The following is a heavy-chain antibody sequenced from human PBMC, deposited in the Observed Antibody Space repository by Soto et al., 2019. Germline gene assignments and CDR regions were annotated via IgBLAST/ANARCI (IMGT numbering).Heavy chain of an antibody. CDR2: IYYSGST. J-gene: IGHJ6*02. CDR3: ARDWSYYRMDV. CDR1: GGSISSGDYY. Sequence: SETLSLTCTVSGGSISSGDYYWSCIRQPPGKGLEWIWYIYYSGSTYYNPSLKSRVTISVDTSKNQFSLKLSSVTAADTAVYYCARDWSYYRMDVWGQGTTVTVSS. V-gene: IGHV4-30-4*01.